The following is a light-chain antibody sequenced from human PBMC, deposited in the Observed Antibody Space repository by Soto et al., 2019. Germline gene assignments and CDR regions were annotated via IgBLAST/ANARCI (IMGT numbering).Light chain of an antibody. V-gene: IGKV1-39*01. CDR3: QQSYSDWT. J-gene: IGKJ1*01. CDR1: QFINHY. CDR2: EGS. Sequence: DVHLTQSPSSLSASVGARVTITCRASQFINHYLNWYQQRPGEAPKALIYEGSTLRSGVASRFSGGGSGTDVTLTISSLQPEDVATYFCQQSYSDWTFVQGTKVEIK.